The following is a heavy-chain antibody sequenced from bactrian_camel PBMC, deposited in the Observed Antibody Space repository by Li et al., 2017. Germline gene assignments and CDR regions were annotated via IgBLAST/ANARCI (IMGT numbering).Heavy chain of an antibody. V-gene: IGHV3S26*01. CDR3: AADEFCPLESGGWSVPTGYNY. D-gene: IGHD6*01. CDR2: IDVDGTT. Sequence: HVQLVESGGGSVQAGGSLRLSCAASGYTVSSSRMAWFRQAPGKAREAVATIDVDGTTRYADSSKARFTISTDHSWGTRGTLFLQMNRLKPEDTAMYYCAADEFCPLESGGWSVPTGYNYWGQGTQVTVS. CDR1: GYTVSSSR. J-gene: IGHJ4*01.